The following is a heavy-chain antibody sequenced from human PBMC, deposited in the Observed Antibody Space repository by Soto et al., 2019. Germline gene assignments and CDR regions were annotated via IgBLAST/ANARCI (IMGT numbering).Heavy chain of an antibody. D-gene: IGHD4-17*01. J-gene: IGHJ3*02. V-gene: IGHV3-74*01. CDR3: ARGVRGSYGLDI. Sequence: EVQLVESGGGLIQPGGSLRLSCAVSGFTFSNYWMHWVRQAPGKGLVWVSRIYTDGSRTNYADSVKGRFTISRDNAENTLHLQKNSLRAEETAVYYCARGVRGSYGLDIWGQGTMVTVSS. CDR1: GFTFSNYW. CDR2: IYTDGSRT.